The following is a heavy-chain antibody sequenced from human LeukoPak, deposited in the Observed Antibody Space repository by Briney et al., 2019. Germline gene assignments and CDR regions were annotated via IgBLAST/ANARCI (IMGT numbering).Heavy chain of an antibody. Sequence: PGGSLRLSCAASGFGFNTYSMNWVRQAPGKGLEWVSSISRNSRYIYYADSMRGRFTISRDNAKNSLYLQMNSLKPEDTAVYYCARVAEAAAFDSWGQGTLVTVSS. D-gene: IGHD6-13*01. CDR3: ARVAEAAAFDS. CDR1: GFGFNTYS. V-gene: IGHV3-21*06. J-gene: IGHJ4*02. CDR2: ISRNSRYI.